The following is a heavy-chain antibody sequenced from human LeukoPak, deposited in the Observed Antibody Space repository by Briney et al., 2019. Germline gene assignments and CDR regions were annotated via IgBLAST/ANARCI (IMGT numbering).Heavy chain of an antibody. CDR2: IDTGVNK. V-gene: IGHV3-53*01. CDR3: ARDLNY. CDR1: GFTGSNNY. Sequence: PGGSLRLSCAASGFTGSNNYMSWVRQASGKGLEWVSIIDTGVNKYYADSVKGRFTMSRENSKNTLYLQMNSLRAEDTAVYYCARDLNYWGQGTLVTVSS. J-gene: IGHJ4*02.